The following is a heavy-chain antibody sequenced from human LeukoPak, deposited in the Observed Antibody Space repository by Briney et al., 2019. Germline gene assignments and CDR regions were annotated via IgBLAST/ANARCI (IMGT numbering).Heavy chain of an antibody. V-gene: IGHV4-34*01. Sequence: SETLSLTCAVYGGSFSGYFWTWTRQPPGKGLEWIGEINHSGSTNYNPSLKSRVTISADTSKSQFSLRLGSVTAADTAVYYCASGWLTQDDSWGQGTLVTVSS. CDR2: INHSGST. CDR1: GGSFSGYF. J-gene: IGHJ4*02. CDR3: ASGWLTQDDS. D-gene: IGHD3-9*01.